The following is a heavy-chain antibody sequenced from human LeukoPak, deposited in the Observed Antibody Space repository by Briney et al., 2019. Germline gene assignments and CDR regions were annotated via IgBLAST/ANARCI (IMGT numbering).Heavy chain of an antibody. Sequence: ASVKVSCKASGYTFTSYDISWVRQATGQGLEWMGWMNPNSGNTGYAQKFQGRVTMTRNTSISTAYMELSRLRSDDTAMYYCARNGAAGPHYYYMDVWATGTTVTVSS. CDR1: GYTFTSYD. V-gene: IGHV1-8*01. CDR2: MNPNSGNT. CDR3: ARNGAAGPHYYYMDV. J-gene: IGHJ6*03. D-gene: IGHD6-13*01.